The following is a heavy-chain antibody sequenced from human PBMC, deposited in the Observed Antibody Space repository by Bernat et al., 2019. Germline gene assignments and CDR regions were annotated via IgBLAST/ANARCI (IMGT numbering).Heavy chain of an antibody. V-gene: IGHV3-30-3*02. D-gene: IGHD6-13*01. J-gene: IGHJ4*02. CDR1: GFTFSSYA. CDR3: AKRIVAAQLSH. Sequence: QVQLVESGGGVVQPGRSLRLSCAASGFTFSSYAMHWVRQAPGKGLEWVAVISYDGSNKYYADSVKGRFTISRDNSKNTLYLQMNSLRAEDTAVYYCAKRIVAAQLSHWGQGTLVTVSS. CDR2: ISYDGSNK.